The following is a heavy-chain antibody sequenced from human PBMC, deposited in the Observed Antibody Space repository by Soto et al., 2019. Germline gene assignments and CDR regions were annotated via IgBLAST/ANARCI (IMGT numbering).Heavy chain of an antibody. D-gene: IGHD3-10*01. J-gene: IGHJ4*02. CDR1: GFTFIDYY. V-gene: IGHV3-11*06. Sequence: ALRGNCADSGFTFIDYYMSLSRQAAFKWLEWISYISGSSSSHTNYADSVKGRFTVSRDNAKNSLFLQMNSLRAEDTAVYYCARATGYTYYYTSGSYWFDYWGQGTLVTVSS. CDR2: ISGSSSSHT. CDR3: ARATGYTYYYTSGSYWFDY.